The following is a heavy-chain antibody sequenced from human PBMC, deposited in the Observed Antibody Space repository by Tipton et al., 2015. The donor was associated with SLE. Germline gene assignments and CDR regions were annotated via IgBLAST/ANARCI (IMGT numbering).Heavy chain of an antibody. J-gene: IGHJ1*01. CDR2: IIPILGIA. CDR1: GGTFSSYA. CDR3: ARDQGRTRYFQH. Sequence: QVQLVQSGAEVKKPGSSVKVSCKASGGTFSSYAISWVRQAPGQGLEWMGGIIPILGIANYAQKFQGRVPITTDESTSTAYMELRSLRSDDTAVYYCARDQGRTRYFQHWGQGTLVTVSS. V-gene: IGHV1-69*01.